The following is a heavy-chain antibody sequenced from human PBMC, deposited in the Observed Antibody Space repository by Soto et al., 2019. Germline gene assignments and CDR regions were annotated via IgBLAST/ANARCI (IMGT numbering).Heavy chain of an antibody. D-gene: IGHD3-22*01. V-gene: IGHV4-59*01. CDR2: IYYSGST. J-gene: IGHJ4*02. CDR1: GGSISSYY. CDR3: ARDYYDSSGYNAWLCFDY. Sequence: PSETLSLTCTVSGGSISSYYWSWIRQPPGKGLEWIGYIYYSGSTNYTPSLKSRVTISVDTSKNQFSLKLSSVTAADTAVYYCARDYYDSSGYNAWLCFDYLGQGTLVTVS.